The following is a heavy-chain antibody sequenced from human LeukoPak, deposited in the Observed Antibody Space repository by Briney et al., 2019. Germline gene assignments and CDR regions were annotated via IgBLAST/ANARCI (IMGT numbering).Heavy chain of an antibody. J-gene: IGHJ6*02. Sequence: GGSLRLSCTASGFTFGDYAMSWVRQAPGKGLEWVGFIRSKAYGGTTEYAASVKGRFTISRDDSKSIAYLQMNSLRAEDTAVYYCARDSSEGTVTTAYYYYYGMDVWGQGTTVTVSS. CDR3: ARDSSEGTVTTAYYYYYGMDV. CDR1: GFTFGDYA. CDR2: IRSKAYGGTT. D-gene: IGHD4-17*01. V-gene: IGHV3-49*04.